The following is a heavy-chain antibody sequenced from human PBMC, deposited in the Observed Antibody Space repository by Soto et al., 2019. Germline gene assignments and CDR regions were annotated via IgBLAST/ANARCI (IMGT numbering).Heavy chain of an antibody. CDR3: ARGRLSDCSSTSCAS. V-gene: IGHV1-8*01. Sequence: ASVKVSCKASGYTFTSYDINWVRQATGQGLEWMGWMNPNSGNTGYAQKFQGRVTMTRNTSISTAYMELSSLRSEDTAVYYCARGRLSDCSSTSCASRGQRTLVPVSS. CDR1: GYTFTSYD. D-gene: IGHD2-2*01. J-gene: IGHJ4*01. CDR2: MNPNSGNT.